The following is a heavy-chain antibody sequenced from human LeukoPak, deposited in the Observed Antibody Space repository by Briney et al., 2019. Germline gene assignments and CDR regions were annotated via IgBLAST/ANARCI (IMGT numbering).Heavy chain of an antibody. V-gene: IGHV1-69*04. CDR2: IIPILGIA. D-gene: IGHD3-10*01. Sequence: ASVKVSCKASGGTFSSYAISWVRQAPGQGPEWMGRIIPILGIANYAQKFQGRVTITADKSTSTACMELSSLRSEDTAVYYCARVGITMVRGVPHYYYYYGMDVWGQGTTVTVSS. J-gene: IGHJ6*02. CDR3: ARVGITMVRGVPHYYYYYGMDV. CDR1: GGTFSSYA.